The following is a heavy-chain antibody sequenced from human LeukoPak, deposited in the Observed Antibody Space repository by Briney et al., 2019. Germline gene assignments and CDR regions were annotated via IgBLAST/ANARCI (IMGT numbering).Heavy chain of an antibody. CDR1: GGSIRSSSYY. Sequence: KPSETLSLTCSVSGGSIRSSSYYWGWVRQPPGKGLEWIGSINYRATTYYYPSLKSRVTISVDTSKNQFSLKLSSVTAADTAVYYCVRDVPTGRFDYWGQGTLVPVSS. J-gene: IGHJ4*02. CDR2: INYRATT. V-gene: IGHV4-39*07. CDR3: VRDVPTGRFDY.